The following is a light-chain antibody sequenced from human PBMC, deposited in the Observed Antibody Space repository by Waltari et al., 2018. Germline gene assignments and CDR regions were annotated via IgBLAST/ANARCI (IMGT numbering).Light chain of an antibody. Sequence: QSVLTQPPSASGTPGQTVTISCSGNTSNIGQSTVSWYQQVPGTAPKLLIYKNDARPSGVPGRFSVSKSGTSASLAISGLQSDDDSDYVCATWDVTLNGVVFGGGTRLTVL. CDR3: ATWDVTLNGVV. J-gene: IGLJ3*02. CDR2: KND. CDR1: TSNIGQST. V-gene: IGLV1-44*01.